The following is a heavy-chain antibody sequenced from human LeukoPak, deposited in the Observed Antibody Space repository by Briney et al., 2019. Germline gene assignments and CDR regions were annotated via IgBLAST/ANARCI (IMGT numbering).Heavy chain of an antibody. CDR1: GFTFSSYR. D-gene: IGHD6-25*01. CDR3: AKFERGAAVPAFDI. CDR2: ISYDGSNK. V-gene: IGHV3-30*18. Sequence: PGGSLRLSCAASGFTFSSYRMHWVRQAPGKGLEWVAVISYDGSNKYYADSVKGRFTISRDNSKNTLYLQMNSLRAEDTAVYYCAKFERGAAVPAFDIWGQGTMVTVSS. J-gene: IGHJ3*02.